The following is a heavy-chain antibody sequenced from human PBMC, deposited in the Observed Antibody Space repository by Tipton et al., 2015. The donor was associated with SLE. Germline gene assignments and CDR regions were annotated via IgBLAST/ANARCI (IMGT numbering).Heavy chain of an antibody. CDR2: IYSGGST. V-gene: IGHV3-53*04. D-gene: IGHD3-22*01. CDR1: GFTVSSNY. CDR3: ARRMGSSGYYSLGY. Sequence: SLRLSCAASGFTVSSNYMSWVRQSPGKGLEWVSVIYSGGSTYYADSVKGRSTISRHNSKNTLYLQMNSLGAEDTAVYYCARRMGSSGYYSLGYWGQGTLVTVSS. J-gene: IGHJ4*02.